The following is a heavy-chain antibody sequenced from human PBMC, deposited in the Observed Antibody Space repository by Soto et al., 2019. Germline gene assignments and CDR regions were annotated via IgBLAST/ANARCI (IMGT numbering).Heavy chain of an antibody. Sequence: PGESLKISCKGSGYSFTSYWIGWMRQMPGKGLEWMGIIYPGDSDTRYSPSFQGQVTISADKSISTAYLQWSSLKASDTAMYYCARLGPPDYYGVGSYTSSYYYGMDVWGQGTTVTGSS. J-gene: IGHJ6*02. CDR3: ARLGPPDYYGVGSYTSSYYYGMDV. CDR1: GYSFTSYW. V-gene: IGHV5-51*01. D-gene: IGHD3-10*01. CDR2: IYPGDSDT.